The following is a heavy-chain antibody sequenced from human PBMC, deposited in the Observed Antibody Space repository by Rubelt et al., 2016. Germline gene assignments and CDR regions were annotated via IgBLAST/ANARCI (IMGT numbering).Heavy chain of an antibody. J-gene: IGHJ4*02. D-gene: IGHD6-25*01. V-gene: IGHV4-39*01. CDR1: GFPISDSSHY. CDR3: ASLPIAAACFDS. CDR2: IYYSGST. Sequence: QWKLQESGPGLVKPPETLSLTCSVSGFPISDSSHYWGWIRRSPGKGLEWIGSIYYSGSTSYNPSLQSRVNISVDTSKNQYSLKLSSGTGAETAVYYCASLPIAAACFDSWGQGTLVTVSS.